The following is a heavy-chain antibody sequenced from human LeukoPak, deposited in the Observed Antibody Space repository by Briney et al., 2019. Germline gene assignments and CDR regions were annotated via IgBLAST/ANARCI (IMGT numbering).Heavy chain of an antibody. CDR1: GGSISSGSYY. V-gene: IGHV4-61*02. CDR3: ARWAAVWFGPRRDAFDI. J-gene: IGHJ3*02. Sequence: SQTLSLTCTVSGGSISSGSYYWSWIRQPAGKGLEWIGRIYTSGSINYNPSLKSRVTISVDTSKNQFSLKLSSVTAADTAVYYCARWAAVWFGPRRDAFDIWGQGTMVTVSS. CDR2: IYTSGSI. D-gene: IGHD3-10*01.